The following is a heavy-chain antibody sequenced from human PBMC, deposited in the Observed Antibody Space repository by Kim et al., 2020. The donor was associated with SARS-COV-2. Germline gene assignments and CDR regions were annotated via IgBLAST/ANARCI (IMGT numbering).Heavy chain of an antibody. D-gene: IGHD5-18*01. CDR3: ARTGGYSYGLYYYGMDV. V-gene: IGHV4-39*01. Sequence: SETLSLTCTVSGGSISSSSYYWGWIRQPPGKGLEWIGSIYYSGSTYYNPSHKSRVTISVDTSKNQFYLKLSSVTAADTAVYYCARTGGYSYGLYYYGMDVWGQGTTVTVSS. J-gene: IGHJ6*02. CDR2: IYYSGST. CDR1: GGSISSSSYY.